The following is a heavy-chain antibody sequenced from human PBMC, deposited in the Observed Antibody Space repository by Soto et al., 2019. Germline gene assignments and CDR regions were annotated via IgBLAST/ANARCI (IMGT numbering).Heavy chain of an antibody. Sequence: QVQLVQSGAEVKKPGASVKVSCKASGYTFTSYDINWVRQATGQGLEWMGWMNPNSGNTGYAQKFQGRDTMTRNTSISTAYMELSSLRSEDTAVYYCARGSSYDFWSGFSPFDPWGQGTLVTVSS. V-gene: IGHV1-8*01. J-gene: IGHJ5*02. CDR2: MNPNSGNT. D-gene: IGHD3-3*01. CDR3: ARGSSYDFWSGFSPFDP. CDR1: GYTFTSYD.